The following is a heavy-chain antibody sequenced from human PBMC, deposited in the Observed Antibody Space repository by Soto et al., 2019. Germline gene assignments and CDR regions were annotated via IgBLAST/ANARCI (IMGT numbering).Heavy chain of an antibody. CDR3: TRDASRDSSARGWFDP. CDR2: ISSNSAYI. V-gene: IGHV3-21*01. J-gene: IGHJ5*02. CDR1: VFTFRSFT. D-gene: IGHD6-13*01. Sequence: GSLRLSGAASVFTFRSFTMNWVCQAPGKGLEWVSTISSNSAYIYYTDALRGRFTISRDNAKNSLHLQMNSLRAEDTAVYYCTRDASRDSSARGWFDPWGPGTLVTVSS.